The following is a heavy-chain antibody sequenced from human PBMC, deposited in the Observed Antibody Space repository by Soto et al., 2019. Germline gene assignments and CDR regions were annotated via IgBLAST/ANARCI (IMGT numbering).Heavy chain of an antibody. D-gene: IGHD6-6*01. Sequence: SETLSLTCAVYGGSFSGYYWSWIRQPPGKGLEWIGEINHSGRTNYNPSLKSRVTISVDTSKNQFSLKLSSVTAADTAVYYCARGLSIAETNDYWGQGTLVTVSS. CDR1: GGSFSGYY. J-gene: IGHJ4*02. V-gene: IGHV4-34*01. CDR2: INHSGRT. CDR3: ARGLSIAETNDY.